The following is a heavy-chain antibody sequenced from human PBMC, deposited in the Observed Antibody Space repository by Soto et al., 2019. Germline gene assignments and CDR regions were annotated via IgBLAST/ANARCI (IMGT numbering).Heavy chain of an antibody. CDR1: GYTFTSYA. V-gene: IGHV1-18*01. CDR2: ISAYNGNT. Sequence: ASVKVSCKASGYTFTSYAMHWVRQAPGQGLEWMGWISAYNGNTNYAQKLQGRVTMTTDTSTSTAYMELRSLRSDDTAVYYCARGATVHDAFDIWGQGTMVTVSS. J-gene: IGHJ3*02. CDR3: ARGATVHDAFDI. D-gene: IGHD4-17*01.